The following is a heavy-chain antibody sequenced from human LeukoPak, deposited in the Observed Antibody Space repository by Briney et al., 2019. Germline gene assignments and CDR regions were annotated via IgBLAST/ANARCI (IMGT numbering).Heavy chain of an antibody. CDR2: ISGSGGST. V-gene: IGHV3-23*01. D-gene: IGHD6-13*01. CDR3: AKRDLRIAAAGTNYYYGMDV. CDR1: GFTFSSYA. Sequence: GGSLRLSCAASGFTFSSYAMSWVRQALGKGLEWVSAISGSGGSTYYADSVKGRFTISRDNSKNTLYLQMNSLRAEDTAVYYCAKRDLRIAAAGTNYYYGMDVWGQGTTVIVSS. J-gene: IGHJ6*02.